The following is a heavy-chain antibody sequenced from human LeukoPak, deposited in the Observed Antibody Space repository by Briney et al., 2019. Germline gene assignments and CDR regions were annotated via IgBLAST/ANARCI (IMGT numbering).Heavy chain of an antibody. CDR1: GGTFSSYA. D-gene: IGHD3-22*01. V-gene: IGHV1-69*13. Sequence: GASVKVSCKASGGTFSSYAISWVRQAPGQGLEWMGGIIPIFGTANYAQKFQGRVTITADESTSTAYMELSSLRSEDTAVYYCAERGYYDSSGYGFDPWGQGTLVTVSS. CDR3: AERGYYDSSGYGFDP. J-gene: IGHJ5*02. CDR2: IIPIFGTA.